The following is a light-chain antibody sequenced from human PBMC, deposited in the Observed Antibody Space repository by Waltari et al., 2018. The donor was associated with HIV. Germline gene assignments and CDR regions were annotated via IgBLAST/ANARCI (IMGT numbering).Light chain of an antibody. V-gene: IGLV8-61*01. CDR2: RTS. J-gene: IGLJ3*02. Sequence: QTVVTQEPSFSVSPGGTVTLTCGLSSGSVSTNYYPSWYQQTPGQAPRTLIYRTSSRSSGVPDRFSGSILGNKAALTITGAQADDESDYYCVLYVGSGIWVFGGGTKVSVL. CDR3: VLYVGSGIWV. CDR1: SGSVSTNYY.